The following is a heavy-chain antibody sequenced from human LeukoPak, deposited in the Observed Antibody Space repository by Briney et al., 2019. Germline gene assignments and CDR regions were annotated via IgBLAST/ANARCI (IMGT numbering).Heavy chain of an antibody. D-gene: IGHD3-10*01. J-gene: IGHJ6*02. CDR2: MNPNSGNT. V-gene: IGHV1-8*01. Sequence: ASVKVSCKASGYTFTSYDINWVRQAPGQGLEWMGWMNPNSGNTGYAPKFQGRVTMTRSTSINTAFMELSSLKSEDTAVYYCARRGPDYYYYGLDIWGPGTTVTVSS. CDR1: GYTFTSYD. CDR3: ARRGPDYYYYGLDI.